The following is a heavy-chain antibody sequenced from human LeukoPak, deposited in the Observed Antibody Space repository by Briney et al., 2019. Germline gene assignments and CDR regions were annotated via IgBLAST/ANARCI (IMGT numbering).Heavy chain of an antibody. CDR1: GGSMSSHY. V-gene: IGHV4-59*11. CDR2: ISHGGQT. Sequence: SETLSLTCTVSGGSMSSHYWSWVRQPPGKALEWIGYISHGGQTLSNPSLSSRVTISVDTSNNQFSLKLTSVSAADTAVYFCARDTFCTSGTYYIDYFDSWGQGALVTVSS. J-gene: IGHJ4*02. CDR3: ARDTFCTSGTYYIDYFDS. D-gene: IGHD3-10*01.